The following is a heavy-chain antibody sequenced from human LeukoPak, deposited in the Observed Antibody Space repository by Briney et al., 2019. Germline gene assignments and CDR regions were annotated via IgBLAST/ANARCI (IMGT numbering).Heavy chain of an antibody. CDR1: GFTFSNYA. CDR3: AKDGKRLGYRFDY. D-gene: IGHD6-25*01. Sequence: PGGSLRLSGAASGFTFSNYAMNWVRQAPGKGLEWVSGIDNRNKTYYADSVKGRFTISRDNSKNTLYLQVNSLRAEDTALYYCAKDGKRLGYRFDYWGQGTLVTVSS. V-gene: IGHV3-23*03. CDR2: IDNRNKT. J-gene: IGHJ4*02.